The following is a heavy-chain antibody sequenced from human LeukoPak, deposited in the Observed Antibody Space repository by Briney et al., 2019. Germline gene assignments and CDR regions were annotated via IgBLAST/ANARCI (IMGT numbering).Heavy chain of an antibody. V-gene: IGHV4-34*01. J-gene: IGHJ4*02. CDR2: INHSGST. CDR1: GGSFSGYY. Sequence: SETLSLTCAVYGGSFSGYYWSWIRQPPGKGLEWIGEINHSGSTNYNPSLKSRVTISVDTSKNQFSLKLSSVTAADTAVYYCARRSSSWYGEYYFDYWGQGTLVTVSS. D-gene: IGHD6-13*01. CDR3: ARRSSSWYGEYYFDY.